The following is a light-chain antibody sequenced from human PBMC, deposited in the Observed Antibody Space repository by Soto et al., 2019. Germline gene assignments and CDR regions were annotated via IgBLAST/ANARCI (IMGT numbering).Light chain of an antibody. Sequence: QSALTQPRSVSGPPGQSVSISCSGTSSDVGTYNYVSWYQQHPGKAPKLMIYDVSKRPSGVPDRFSGSKSGNTASLTISGLQAEDEADYYCCSYAGGYTHAVFGGGTQLTVL. CDR3: CSYAGGYTHAV. J-gene: IGLJ2*01. CDR1: SSDVGTYNY. CDR2: DVS. V-gene: IGLV2-11*01.